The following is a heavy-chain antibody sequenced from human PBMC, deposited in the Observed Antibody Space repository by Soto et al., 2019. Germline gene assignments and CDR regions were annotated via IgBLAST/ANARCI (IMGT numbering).Heavy chain of an antibody. Sequence: SETLSLTCTVSGGSISSYYWSWIRQPPGKGLEWIGYIYYSGSTNYNPSLKSRVPISVDTSKNQFSLKLSSVTAADTAVYYCARVIAARQTGNYYFDYWGQGTLVTVSS. J-gene: IGHJ4*02. CDR3: ARVIAARQTGNYYFDY. CDR1: GGSISSYY. D-gene: IGHD6-6*01. V-gene: IGHV4-59*01. CDR2: IYYSGST.